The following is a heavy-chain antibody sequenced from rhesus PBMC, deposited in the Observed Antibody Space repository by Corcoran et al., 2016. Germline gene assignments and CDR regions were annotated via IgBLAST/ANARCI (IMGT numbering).Heavy chain of an antibody. D-gene: IGHD4-35*01. CDR2: IYGSRGST. CDR3: ARDGNGYYFDY. Sequence: QVQLQESGPGLVKPSETLSLTCAVSGGSFSSYWWGWIRQPPGKGLEWIGSIYGSRGSTEYNPSLKRRTTISRATSKNQFSLKLSSVTAADTAVYYCARDGNGYYFDYWGHGVLVTVSS. V-gene: IGHV4-160*01. CDR1: GGSFSSYW. J-gene: IGHJ4*01.